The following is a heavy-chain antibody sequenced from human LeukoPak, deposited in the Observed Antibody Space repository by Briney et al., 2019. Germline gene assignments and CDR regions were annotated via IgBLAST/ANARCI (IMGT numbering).Heavy chain of an antibody. CDR2: INHSGST. Sequence: PSETLSLTCAVYGGSFSGYYWSWIRQPPGKGLEWIGEINHSGSTNYNPSLKSRVTISVDTSKNQFSLKLSSVTAADTAVYYCARDGDSKNYYDSSGYWGWFDLWGQGTLVTVSS. V-gene: IGHV4-34*01. CDR1: GGSFSGYY. CDR3: ARDGDSKNYYDSSGYWGWFDL. J-gene: IGHJ5*02. D-gene: IGHD3-22*01.